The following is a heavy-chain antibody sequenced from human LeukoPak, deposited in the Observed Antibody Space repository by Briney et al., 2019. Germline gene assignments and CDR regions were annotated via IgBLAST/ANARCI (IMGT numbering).Heavy chain of an antibody. CDR1: GFTFSSYD. V-gene: IGHV3-30*03. J-gene: IGHJ3*02. CDR2: ISYDGYDK. D-gene: IGHD2/OR15-2a*01. CDR3: ASPFYSLDAFDI. Sequence: GGSLRLSCAASGFTFSSYDMYWVRQTPGKGLEWVALISYDGYDKSYADSVRGRFTISRDNAKNSLYLQMNSLRAEDTAVYYCASPFYSLDAFDIWGQGTMVTVSS.